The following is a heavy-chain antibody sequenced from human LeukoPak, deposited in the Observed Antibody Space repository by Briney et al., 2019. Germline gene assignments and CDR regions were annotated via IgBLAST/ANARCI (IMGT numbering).Heavy chain of an antibody. D-gene: IGHD5-18*01. CDR2: LLDSWRT. V-gene: IGHV4-59*11. CDR1: GASTSTHY. J-gene: IGHJ4*02. CDR3: VTIRRGSIYGYFDF. Sequence: SGTLSLTCTVSGASTSTHYWSWLRQPPGKGLEWIGYLLDSWRTKDNPSLQSRVTLSADTSKNQFSLRLTSVTAADTAVYYCVTIRRGSIYGYFDFWGQGILVTVSS.